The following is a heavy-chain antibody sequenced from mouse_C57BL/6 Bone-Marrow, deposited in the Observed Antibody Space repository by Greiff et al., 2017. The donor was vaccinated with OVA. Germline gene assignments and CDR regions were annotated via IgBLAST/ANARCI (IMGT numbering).Heavy chain of an antibody. J-gene: IGHJ3*01. CDR1: GFSFNTYA. CDR2: IRSKSNNYAT. CDR3: VRHEGGFLGY. V-gene: IGHV10-1*01. D-gene: IGHD3-1*01. Sequence: EVKLLESGGGLVQPKGSLKLSCAASGFSFNTYAMNWVRQAPGKGLEWVARIRSKSNNYATYYADSVKDRFTISRDDSESMLYLQMNNVKTEDTAVYYSVRHEGGFLGYWGQGTLVTVSA.